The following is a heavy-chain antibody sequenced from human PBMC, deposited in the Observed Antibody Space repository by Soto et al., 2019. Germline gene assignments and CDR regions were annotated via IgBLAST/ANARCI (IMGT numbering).Heavy chain of an antibody. Sequence: QVQLVQSGAEVKKPGSSVKVSCKASGGTFSSYAISWVRQAPGQGLEWMGGIIPIFGTANYAQKFQGRVTITADESTSTAYMEWRSLRSEDTAVYYCAREQQLGDYSYSGMDVWGQGPTVTVSS. CDR3: AREQQLGDYSYSGMDV. D-gene: IGHD6-13*01. V-gene: IGHV1-69*01. J-gene: IGHJ6*02. CDR2: IIPIFGTA. CDR1: GGTFSSYA.